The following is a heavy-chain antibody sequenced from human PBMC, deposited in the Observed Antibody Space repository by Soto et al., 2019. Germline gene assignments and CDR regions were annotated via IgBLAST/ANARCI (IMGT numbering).Heavy chain of an antibody. CDR1: GYSFTSYW. V-gene: IGHV5-51*01. J-gene: IGHJ6*02. Sequence: GESLKISCMGSGYSFTSYWIGWVRQMPGKGLEWMGIIYPGDSDTRYSPSFQGQVTISADKSISTAYLQWSSLKASDTAMYYCARHKRRNDSSGYYHKVYYYYGMDVWGQGTTVTVSS. D-gene: IGHD3-22*01. CDR2: IYPGDSDT. CDR3: ARHKRRNDSSGYYHKVYYYYGMDV.